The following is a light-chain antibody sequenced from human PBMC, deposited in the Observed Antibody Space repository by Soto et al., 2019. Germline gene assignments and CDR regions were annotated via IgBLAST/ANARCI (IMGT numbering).Light chain of an antibody. CDR3: QQFSSYSRT. CDR1: QRVNSW. V-gene: IGKV1-5*01. CDR2: SVS. Sequence: DIQMTQSPSTLSAYVGDRVTMTCRASQRVNSWLAWYQQKPGRAPKLLIYSVSNLDSGVPSRFSGSGSGTEFTLTISSLQPDDFATYYCQQFSSYSRTFGQGTKVEMK. J-gene: IGKJ1*01.